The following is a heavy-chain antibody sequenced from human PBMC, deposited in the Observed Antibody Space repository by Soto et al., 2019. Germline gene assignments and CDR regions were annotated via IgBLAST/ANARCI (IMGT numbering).Heavy chain of an antibody. J-gene: IGHJ6*02. V-gene: IGHV3-21*01. CDR3: ARDPYCSGGSCYPYGMDV. CDR1: GFIFSSYP. Sequence: EVQLVESGGGLVKPGGSLRLSCSASGFIFSSYPMNWVRQAPGKGLEWVSYISSSGAFIYDSDSVKGRFTISRDNGKNSLYLQMNSLRVDETAVYFCARDPYCSGGSCYPYGMDVWGQGTTVIVSS. CDR2: ISSSGAFI. D-gene: IGHD2-15*01.